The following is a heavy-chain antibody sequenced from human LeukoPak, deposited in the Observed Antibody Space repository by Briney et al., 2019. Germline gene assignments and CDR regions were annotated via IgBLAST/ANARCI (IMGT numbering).Heavy chain of an antibody. D-gene: IGHD3-22*01. CDR3: ARDKYCYDSSGFYYMDV. Sequence: PSETLSLTCTVSGGPISSYYWSWIRQPAGKGLEWIGRIYTSGSTNYNPSLKSRVTMSVDTSKNQFSLKLSSVTAADTAVYYCARDKYCYDSSGFYYMDVWGKGTTVTISS. J-gene: IGHJ6*03. CDR2: IYTSGST. CDR1: GGPISSYY. V-gene: IGHV4-4*07.